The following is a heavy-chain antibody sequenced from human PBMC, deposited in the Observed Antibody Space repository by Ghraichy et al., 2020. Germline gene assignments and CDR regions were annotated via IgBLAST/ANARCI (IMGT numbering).Heavy chain of an antibody. D-gene: IGHD2-2*01. CDR1: GFTFSRYA. CDR2: ISGSGDGT. Sequence: GGSLRLSCAASGFTFSRYAMNWVRQAPGKGLEWVSSISGSGDGTYYADSVRGRFTISRDNSKNTVYLQMNSLRAEDTAVYYCARAGYCSRTNCFLGTAFDFWGQGTMVTASS. CDR3: ARAGYCSRTNCFLGTAFDF. J-gene: IGHJ3*01. V-gene: IGHV3-23*01.